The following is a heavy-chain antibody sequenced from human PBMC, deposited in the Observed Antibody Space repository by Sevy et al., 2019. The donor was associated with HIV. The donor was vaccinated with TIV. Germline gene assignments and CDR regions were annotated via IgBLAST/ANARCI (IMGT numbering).Heavy chain of an antibody. D-gene: IGHD6-19*01. CDR1: GGTFSSYA. CDR2: IIPIFGTA. Sequence: ASVKVSCKASGGTFSSYAISWVRQAPGQGLEWMGGIIPIFGTANYAQKFQGRVTITADESTSTAYMELSSLRSEDTAVYYCARDPYSSGWKRNDAFDIWGQGTMVTVSS. J-gene: IGHJ3*02. CDR3: ARDPYSSGWKRNDAFDI. V-gene: IGHV1-69*13.